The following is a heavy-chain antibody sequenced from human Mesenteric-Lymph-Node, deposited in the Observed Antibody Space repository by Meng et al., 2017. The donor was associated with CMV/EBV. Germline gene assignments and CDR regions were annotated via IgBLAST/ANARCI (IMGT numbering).Heavy chain of an antibody. D-gene: IGHD3-16*01. V-gene: IGHV3-21*01. CDR3: ARGGLGGKPIDY. CDR2: ISSSSSYI. Sequence: CAAPGFTFSSYSMNWVRQAPGKGLEWVSSISSSSSYIYYADSVKGRFTISRDNAKNSLYLQMNSLRAEDTAVYYCARGGLGGKPIDYWGQGTLVTVSS. CDR1: GFTFSSYS. J-gene: IGHJ4*02.